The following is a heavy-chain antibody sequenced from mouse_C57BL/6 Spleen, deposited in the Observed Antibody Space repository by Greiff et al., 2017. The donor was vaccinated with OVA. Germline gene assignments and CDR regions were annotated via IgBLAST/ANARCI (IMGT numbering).Heavy chain of an antibody. D-gene: IGHD2-5*01. Sequence: EVKLVESGGGLVKPGGSLKLSCAASGFTFSSYAMSWVRQTPEKRLEWVATISDGGSYTYYPDNVKGRFTISRDNAKNNLYLQMSHLKSEDTAMYYCARDKRSNYVDAMDYWGQGTSVTVSS. CDR3: ARDKRSNYVDAMDY. CDR2: ISDGGSYT. V-gene: IGHV5-4*01. J-gene: IGHJ4*01. CDR1: GFTFSSYA.